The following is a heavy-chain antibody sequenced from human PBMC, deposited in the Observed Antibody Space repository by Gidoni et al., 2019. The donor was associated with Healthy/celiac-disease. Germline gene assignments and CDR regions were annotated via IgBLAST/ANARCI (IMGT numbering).Heavy chain of an antibody. V-gene: IGHV4-59*01. CDR1: GGSISSYH. CDR2: IYYSGST. CDR3: ARASKGSYEDYFDY. J-gene: IGHJ4*02. D-gene: IGHD3-16*01. Sequence: QVQLQESGPGLVKPSETLSLTCTVSGGSISSYHRSWIRQPPGKGLEWIGYIYYSGSTNYNPSLKSRVTISVDTSKNQFSLKLSSVTAADTAVYYCARASKGSYEDYFDYWGQGTLVTVSS.